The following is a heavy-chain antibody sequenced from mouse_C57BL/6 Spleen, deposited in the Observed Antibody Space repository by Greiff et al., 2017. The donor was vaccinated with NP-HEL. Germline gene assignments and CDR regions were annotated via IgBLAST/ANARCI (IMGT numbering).Heavy chain of an antibody. V-gene: IGHV1-64*01. CDR1: GYTFTSYW. CDR2: IHPNSGST. CDR3: ATHYYGSSLFAY. J-gene: IGHJ3*01. Sequence: VQLQQPGAELVKPGASVKLSCKASGYTFTSYWMHWVKQRPGQGLEWIGMIHPNSGSTNYNEKFKSKATLTVDKSSSTAYMQLSSLTSEDSAVYYCATHYYGSSLFAYWGQGTLVTVSA. D-gene: IGHD1-1*01.